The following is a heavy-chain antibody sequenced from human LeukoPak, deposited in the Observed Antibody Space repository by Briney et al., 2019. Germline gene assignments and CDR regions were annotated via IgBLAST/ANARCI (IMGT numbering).Heavy chain of an antibody. V-gene: IGHV3-23*01. CDR3: AKNPNYDILTGYYPDY. Sequence: PGGSLRLSCAASGFNFSSYAMSWVRQAPGKGLEWVSAISGSGGSTYYADSVKGRFTISRDNSKNTLSLQMNSLRAEHTAVYYCAKNPNYDILTGYYPDYWGQGTLVTVSS. D-gene: IGHD3-9*01. CDR1: GFNFSSYA. CDR2: ISGSGGST. J-gene: IGHJ4*02.